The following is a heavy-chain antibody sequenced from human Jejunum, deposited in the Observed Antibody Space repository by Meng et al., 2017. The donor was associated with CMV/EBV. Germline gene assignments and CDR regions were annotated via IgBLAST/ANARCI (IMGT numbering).Heavy chain of an antibody. D-gene: IGHD1-26*01. Sequence: SSKASDDTYSASATSRVRQAPGQRLEWMGNIIPIFDKTNYAQKFQSRVTMTADKFTSTTYMELSSLRSDDTAVYYCAGGLGGTIDYWGQGTLVTVSS. J-gene: IGHJ4*02. CDR1: DDTYSASA. CDR2: IIPIFDKT. CDR3: AGGLGGTIDY. V-gene: IGHV1-69*04.